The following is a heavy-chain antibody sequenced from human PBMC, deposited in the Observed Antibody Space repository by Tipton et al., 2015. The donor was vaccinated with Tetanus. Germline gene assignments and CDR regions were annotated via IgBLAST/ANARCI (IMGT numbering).Heavy chain of an antibody. D-gene: IGHD3-10*01. CDR1: GFTFTTYA. CDR3: AKGAGREEFFDY. J-gene: IGHJ4*02. Sequence: GSLRLSCAASGFTFTTYAMSWVRQVPGRGLEWVSGISGSGVSTYYADSVRGRFTISRDNAKNTQYLQMNSLRAEDTAIYYCAKGAGREEFFDYWGQGTLVTVSS. CDR2: ISGSGVST. V-gene: IGHV3-23*01.